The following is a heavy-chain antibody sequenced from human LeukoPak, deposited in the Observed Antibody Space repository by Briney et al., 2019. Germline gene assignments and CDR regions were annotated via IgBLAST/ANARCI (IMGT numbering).Heavy chain of an antibody. CDR3: TKGESGSYYVY. CDR1: GFNFSSYA. D-gene: IGHD1-26*01. J-gene: IGHJ4*02. CDR2: INVGGDSS. V-gene: IGHV3-23*01. Sequence: GGSLRLSCAASGFNFSSYAMTWVRQAPGKGLEWVSVINVGGDSSQYADSVKGRFTISRDNSKNTLYLQMNSLRGEDTAIYYCTKGESGSYYVYWGQGTLVTVSS.